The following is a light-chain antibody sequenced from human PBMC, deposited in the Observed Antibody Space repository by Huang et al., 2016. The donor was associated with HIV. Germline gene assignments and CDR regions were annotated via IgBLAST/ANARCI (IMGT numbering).Light chain of an antibody. V-gene: IGKV3-15*01. CDR3: QQYYRWLLYT. CDR1: QNVGNN. J-gene: IGKJ3*01. CDR2: ATS. Sequence: EIVMTQSPATLSVSPGERATLSYRASQNVGNNVAWYQHKPGQAPRLLIYATSTSAAGIPARVSGSGSGTGFTLTISSLQSEDFAFYYCQQYYRWLLYTFGPGTKVDVK.